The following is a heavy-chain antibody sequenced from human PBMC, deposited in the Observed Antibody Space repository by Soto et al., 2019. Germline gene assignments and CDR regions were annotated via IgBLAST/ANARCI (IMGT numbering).Heavy chain of an antibody. V-gene: IGHV3-23*01. CDR1: GFTLSNSA. CDR3: TKHWGGPPYFFAMDV. J-gene: IGHJ6*02. D-gene: IGHD7-27*01. CDR2: ITGVGGVT. Sequence: GGSLRLSCAASGFTLSNSAMSWVRQAPGKGLEWVSSITGVGGVTYYADSVKGRFTVSRDNSNSTLCLQMSSLRADDTAIYYCTKHWGGPPYFFAMDVWGQGTTVTVSS.